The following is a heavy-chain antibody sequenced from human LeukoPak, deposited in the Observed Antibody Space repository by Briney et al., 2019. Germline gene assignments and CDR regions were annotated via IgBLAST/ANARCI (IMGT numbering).Heavy chain of an antibody. D-gene: IGHD3-10*01. Sequence: ASVKVSCKASGYTFTSYAMNWVRQAPGQGLEWMGWINTNTGNPTYAQGFTGRFVSSLDTSVSTAYLQISSLKAEDTAVYYCARAVRDKVSTDFDYWGQGTLVTVSS. CDR2: INTNTGNP. CDR1: GYTFTSYA. CDR3: ARAVRDKVSTDFDY. J-gene: IGHJ4*02. V-gene: IGHV7-4-1*02.